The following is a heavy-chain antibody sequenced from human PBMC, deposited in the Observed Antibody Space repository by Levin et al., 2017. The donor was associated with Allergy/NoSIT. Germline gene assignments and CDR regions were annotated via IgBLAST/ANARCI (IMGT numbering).Heavy chain of an antibody. V-gene: IGHV3-23*01. J-gene: IGHJ4*02. D-gene: IGHD6-19*01. CDR1: GFTFSDYD. Sequence: GGSLRLSCAASGFTFSDYDMSWVRQAPGKGLEWVSTIGGRSGSTYYAESAKGRVTISRDNSKSTVYLQMSGLRVGDTAIYYCAKDTGDHSSGWYADLASWGQGTLVTVSS. CDR3: AKDTGDHSSGWYADLAS. CDR2: IGGRSGST.